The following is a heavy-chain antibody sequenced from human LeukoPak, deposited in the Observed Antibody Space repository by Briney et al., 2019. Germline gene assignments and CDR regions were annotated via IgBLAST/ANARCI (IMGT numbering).Heavy chain of an antibody. CDR2: IYSSGNT. J-gene: IGHJ4*02. Sequence: SETLSLTCTVSGGSISNYYRSWIRQPPGKALEWIGYIYSSGNTKNNPSLKSRVTISVDTSKNQFSLKLSSVTAADTAVYHCARSEGYGAWYFDYWGQGTLVTVSS. D-gene: IGHD5-18*01. CDR1: GGSISNYY. CDR3: ARSEGYGAWYFDY. V-gene: IGHV4-59*01.